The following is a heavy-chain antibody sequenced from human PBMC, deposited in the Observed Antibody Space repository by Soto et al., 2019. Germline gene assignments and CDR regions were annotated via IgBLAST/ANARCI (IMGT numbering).Heavy chain of an antibody. CDR1: GGSFSSYY. Sequence: QVQLQQWGAGLLKPSETLSLTCDVYGGSFSSYYWNWIRQPPGKGLVWLGEINHSGSTNYNPSLESRVTISLDTSKTQFSLKLTSVTAADTAVYYCARGEGRLVGTWFDPWGQGTLVTVSS. D-gene: IGHD5-12*01. V-gene: IGHV4-34*01. CDR3: ARGEGRLVGTWFDP. CDR2: INHSGST. J-gene: IGHJ5*02.